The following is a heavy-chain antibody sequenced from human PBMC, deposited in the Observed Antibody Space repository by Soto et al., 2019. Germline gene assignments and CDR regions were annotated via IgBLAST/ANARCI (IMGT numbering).Heavy chain of an antibody. D-gene: IGHD6-19*01. J-gene: IGHJ4*02. V-gene: IGHV3-30*18. CDR3: AKGGRQWLVTSDFNY. CDR2: VSHDGRNT. Sequence: VQLVESGGGVVQPGMSLRRSGAASGFTFSDYAMHWVRQAPGKGLEWVAVVSHDGRNTHYADSVKGRFTISRDSSKNTVSLELPSLRAEDTAVYYCAKGGRQWLVTSDFNYRGQGALVTVSS. CDR1: GFTFSDYA.